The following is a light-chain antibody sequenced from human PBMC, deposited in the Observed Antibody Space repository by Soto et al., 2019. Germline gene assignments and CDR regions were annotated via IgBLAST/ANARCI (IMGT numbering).Light chain of an antibody. J-gene: IGLJ1*01. CDR3: SSSACSRSYV. V-gene: IGLV2-14*01. CDR1: SSDIGAYDH. CDR2: NVS. Sequence: QSVLTQPASVSGSPGQSITISCTGTSSDIGAYDHVAWFQQLPGKTPKLVIYNVSKRPSGVSYRFSGSKSGNTASLTISGLQDEDEADYYCSSSACSRSYVFGTGTKVTVL.